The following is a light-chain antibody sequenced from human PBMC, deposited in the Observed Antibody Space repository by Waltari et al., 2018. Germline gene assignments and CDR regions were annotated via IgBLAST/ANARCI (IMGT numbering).Light chain of an antibody. CDR2: DAS. CDR1: QDITTS. J-gene: IGKJ2*01. CDR3: QHYHRLPYT. Sequence: DIQLTQSPSSLSAAVGDRVTITCQATQDITTSLSWFQQKPGKAPQLLIYDASSLQAGGPSRFSGTGSGTAFSFTNTSLQPEDSSTYYCQHYHRLPYTFGRGTKLQIK. V-gene: IGKV1-33*01.